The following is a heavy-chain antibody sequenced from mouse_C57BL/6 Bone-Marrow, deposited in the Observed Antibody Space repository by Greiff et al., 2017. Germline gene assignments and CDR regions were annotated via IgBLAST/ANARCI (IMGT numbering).Heavy chain of an antibody. CDR2: IPPSDSET. J-gene: IGHJ3*01. Sequence: VQLQQPGAELVKPGASVKVSCKASGYTFTRYWMHWVKQRPGQGLEWIGRIPPSDSETNSNQKFKGKATLTVNKSPSTAYMQLSSLTSEDSAVYYCAIVGRGFAYWGQGTLVTVSA. V-gene: IGHV1-74*01. CDR1: GYTFTRYW. CDR3: AIVGRGFAY.